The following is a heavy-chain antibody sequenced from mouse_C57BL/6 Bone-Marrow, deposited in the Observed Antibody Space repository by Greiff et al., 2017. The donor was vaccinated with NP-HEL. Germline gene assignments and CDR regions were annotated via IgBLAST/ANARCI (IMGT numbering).Heavy chain of an antibody. CDR2: IYPGDGDT. V-gene: IGHV1-82*01. CDR1: GYAFSSSW. D-gene: IGHD6-1*01. Sequence: VQLQQSGPELVKPGASVKISCKASGYAFSSSWMNWVKQRPGKGLEWIGRIYPGDGDTNYNGKFKGKATLTADKSSSTAYMQLSSLTSEDSAVYVCARSGNGLYYFDYWGQVTTLTVSS. J-gene: IGHJ2*01. CDR3: ARSGNGLYYFDY.